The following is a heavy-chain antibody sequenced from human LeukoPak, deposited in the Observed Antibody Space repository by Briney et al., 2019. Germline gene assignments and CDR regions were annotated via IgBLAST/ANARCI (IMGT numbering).Heavy chain of an antibody. CDR2: IYYSGST. D-gene: IGHD5-12*01. Sequence: SETLSLTCTVSGVSISSYYWSWVRQPPGKGLEWLGYIYYSGSTNYNPSLKSRVTISVDTSKNHFSLKLSSVTAADTAVYYCARRGGQYSGYDPNWFDPWGQGTLVTVSS. CDR3: ARRGGQYSGYDPNWFDP. V-gene: IGHV4-59*01. J-gene: IGHJ5*02. CDR1: GVSISSYY.